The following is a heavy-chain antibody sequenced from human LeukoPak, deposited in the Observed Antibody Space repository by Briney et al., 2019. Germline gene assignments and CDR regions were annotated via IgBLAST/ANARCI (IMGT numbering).Heavy chain of an antibody. CDR2: ISGDHIST. CDR1: GFTFDEYN. J-gene: IGHJ4*02. D-gene: IGHD3-9*01. V-gene: IGHV3-43*02. Sequence: PGGSLRLSCAASGFTFDEYNMHWVRQVPGKGLEWVALISGDHISTYYAGSVEGRFTVSRDNNENSLYLQMSSLRIEDSALYYCAREPADGQKSFDWIFAFDSWGQGTLITVSS. CDR3: AREPADGQKSFDWIFAFDS.